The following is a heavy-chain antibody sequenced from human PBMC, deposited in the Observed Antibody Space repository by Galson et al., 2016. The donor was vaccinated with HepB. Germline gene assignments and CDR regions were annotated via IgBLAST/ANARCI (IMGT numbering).Heavy chain of an antibody. V-gene: IGHV3-7*03. J-gene: IGHJ6*03. Sequence: SLRLSCAVSGFTFNTHWMTWVRQAPGKGLEWLANIKDDGSEKYYVDSVKGRFTISRDNAHKTVYLQVNSLRAEDTAVYFCARSLPYYFDEGKGGFFYYHMDVWGKGTTVIVSS. CDR3: ARSLPYYFDEGKGGFFYYHMDV. CDR1: GFTFNTHW. CDR2: IKDDGSEK. D-gene: IGHD3-22*01.